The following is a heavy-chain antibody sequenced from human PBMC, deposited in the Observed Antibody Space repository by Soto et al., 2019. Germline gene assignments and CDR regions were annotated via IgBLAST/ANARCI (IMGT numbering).Heavy chain of an antibody. Sequence: EVQLVESGGGLIQPGGSLRLSCAVSGFTVSNNYMSWVRQAPGKGLEGVSVIYSGGYTAYGDSVKGRFTISRDNSKNTLPLQMNTRSPPATPFSSWATHPGGGGYWGQGTLVTVSS. CDR1: GFTVSNNY. D-gene: IGHD3-10*01. J-gene: IGHJ4*02. CDR2: IYSGGYT. CDR3: ATHPGGGGY. V-gene: IGHV3-53*01.